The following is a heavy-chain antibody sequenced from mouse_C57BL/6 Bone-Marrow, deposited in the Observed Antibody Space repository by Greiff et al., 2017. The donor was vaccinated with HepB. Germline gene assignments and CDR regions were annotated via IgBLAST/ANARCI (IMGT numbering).Heavy chain of an antibody. V-gene: IGHV1-64*01. CDR2: IHPNSGST. J-gene: IGHJ4*01. CDR3: ARRGGVAHYYAMDY. CDR1: GYTFTSYW. Sequence: QVQLQQPGAELVKPGASVQLSCKASGYTFTSYWMHWVKQRPGQGLEWIGMIHPNSGSTNYNEKFKSKATLTVDKSSSTAYMQLSSLTSEDSAVYYCARRGGVAHYYAMDYWGQGTSVTVSS. D-gene: IGHD1-1*01.